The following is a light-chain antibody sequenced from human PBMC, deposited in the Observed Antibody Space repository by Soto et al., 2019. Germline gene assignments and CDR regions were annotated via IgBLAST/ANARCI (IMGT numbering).Light chain of an antibody. Sequence: EIVMTQSPATLSASPGERVTLSCRARQSVSDNLAWYQQKPGQAHRLLIYGAYTRDTTIPARFSGSGSGTECTLTISSLQSEDFAVYYCQQSNNWPYTFGQGTQLDIK. CDR3: QQSNNWPYT. CDR2: GAY. J-gene: IGKJ2*01. V-gene: IGKV3-15*01. CDR1: QSVSDN.